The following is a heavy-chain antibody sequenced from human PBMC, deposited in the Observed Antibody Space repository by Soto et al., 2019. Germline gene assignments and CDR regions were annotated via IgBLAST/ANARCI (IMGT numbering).Heavy chain of an antibody. V-gene: IGHV3-33*01. Sequence: GGSLRLSCAASGFTFSSYGMHWVRQAPGKGLEWVAVIWYDGSNKYYADSVKGRFTISRDNSKNTLYLQMNSLRAEDTAVYYCARDGAVVVPLHYYYGMDVWGQGTTVTVSS. CDR3: ARDGAVVVPLHYYYGMDV. CDR1: GFTFSSYG. D-gene: IGHD2-2*01. J-gene: IGHJ6*02. CDR2: IWYDGSNK.